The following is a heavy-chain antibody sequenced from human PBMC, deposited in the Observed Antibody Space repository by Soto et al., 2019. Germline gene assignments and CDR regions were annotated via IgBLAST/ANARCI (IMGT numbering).Heavy chain of an antibody. CDR3: ARAGYGGNSLDY. CDR2: IHHSGST. CDR1: GASISSTNW. Sequence: QVQLQESGPGLVKPSGTLSLTCTVSGASISSTNWWSWVRQPPGKGLEWIGEIHHSGSTNYNPSHKSRVTISVDKSKNHFSLNLSSVTAADTAVYYCARAGYGGNSLDYWGQGTLVTVSS. J-gene: IGHJ4*02. D-gene: IGHD4-17*01. V-gene: IGHV4-4*02.